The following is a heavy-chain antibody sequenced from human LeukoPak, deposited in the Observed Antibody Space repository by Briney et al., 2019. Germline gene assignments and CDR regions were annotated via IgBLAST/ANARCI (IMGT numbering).Heavy chain of an antibody. CDR3: ARLAVWGSGSYYIDY. D-gene: IGHD3-10*01. V-gene: IGHV4-39*07. J-gene: IGHJ4*02. CDR2: INHSGST. Sequence: PSETLSLTCTVSGGSISSSSYYWSWIRQPPGKGLEWIGEINHSGSTNYNPSLKSRVTISVDTSKNQFSLKLSSVTAADTAVYYCARLAVWGSGSYYIDYWGQGTLVTVSS. CDR1: GGSISSSSYY.